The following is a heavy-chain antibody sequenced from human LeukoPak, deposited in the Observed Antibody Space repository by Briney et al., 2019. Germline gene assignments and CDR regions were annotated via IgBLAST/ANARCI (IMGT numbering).Heavy chain of an antibody. D-gene: IGHD1-26*01. CDR1: GGSFSGYY. J-gene: IGHJ5*02. CDR3: ARGEAERWFDP. V-gene: IGHV4-34*01. CDR2: INHSGST. Sequence: PSETLSLTCAVYGGSFSGYYWSWIRQPLGKGLEWIGEINHSGSTNYNPSLKSRVTISVDTSKNQFSLKLSSVTAADTAVYYCARGEAERWFDPWGQGTLVTVSS.